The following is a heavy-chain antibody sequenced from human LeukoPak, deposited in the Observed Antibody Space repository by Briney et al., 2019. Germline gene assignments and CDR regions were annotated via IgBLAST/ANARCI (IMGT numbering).Heavy chain of an antibody. CDR2: ISSSSSYI. V-gene: IGHV3-21*01. CDR1: GFTFSSYS. D-gene: IGHD3-3*01. J-gene: IGHJ4*02. CDR3: ARDLGPPRRFWSGYYGY. Sequence: PGGSLRLSCAASGFTFSSYSMNWVRQAPGKGLEWVSSISSSSSYIYYADSVKGRFTISGDNAKNSLYLQMNSLRAEDTAVYYCARDLGPPRRFWSGYYGYWGQGTLVTVSS.